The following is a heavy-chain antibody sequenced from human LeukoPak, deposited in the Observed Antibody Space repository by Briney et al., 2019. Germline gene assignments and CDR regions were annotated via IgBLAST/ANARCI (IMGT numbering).Heavy chain of an antibody. D-gene: IGHD3-22*01. J-gene: IGHJ4*02. V-gene: IGHV4-4*07. CDR1: GDSISSFY. Sequence: SETLSLTCTVSGDSISSFYWSWIRQPAGKGLEWIGRIYTSGSTNYNPSLKSRVTMSVDTSKNQFSLKLNSVTAADTAVYYCARHRPFYYDSSGSRKTRTHYFDYWGQGTLVTVSS. CDR3: ARHRPFYYDSSGSRKTRTHYFDY. CDR2: IYTSGST.